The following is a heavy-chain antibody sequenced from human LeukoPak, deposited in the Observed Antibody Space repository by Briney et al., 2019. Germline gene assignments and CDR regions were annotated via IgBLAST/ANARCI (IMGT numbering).Heavy chain of an antibody. CDR3: ARAKAVAGTGGDNWFDP. V-gene: IGHV3-64*01. CDR2: ISSNGGKT. D-gene: IGHD6-19*01. CDR1: GFTFRSYD. Sequence: PGGSLKLSCAASGFTFRSYDMHWVRQAPGKGLEYVSTISSNGGKTNYANSVKGRFTISRDNSKNTLYLQMGSLRADDVAVYYCARAKAVAGTGGDNWFDPWGQGTLVTVSS. J-gene: IGHJ5*02.